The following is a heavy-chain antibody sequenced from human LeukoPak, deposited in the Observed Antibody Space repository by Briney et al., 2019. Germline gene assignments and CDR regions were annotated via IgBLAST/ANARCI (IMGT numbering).Heavy chain of an antibody. CDR2: IYYSGST. V-gene: IGHV4-38-2*02. J-gene: IGHJ4*02. CDR3: ARATYEYFDS. D-gene: IGHD3-22*01. CDR1: GDSIISSYY. Sequence: PSETLSLTCTVSGDSIISSYYWGWIRQPPGKGLEWIGSIYYSGSTYYNPSLKSRVTISVDTSKNQFSLKLSSVTAADTAVYYCARATYEYFDSWGQGTLVTVSS.